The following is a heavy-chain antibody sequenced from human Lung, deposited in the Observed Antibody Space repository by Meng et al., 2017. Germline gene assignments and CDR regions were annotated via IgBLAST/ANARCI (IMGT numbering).Heavy chain of an antibody. CDR1: GGSFSDYY. Sequence: QVPLPPWGAGLLKPSEALSLTCVASGGSFSDYYGSWIRQPPGKGLEWIGETNHSGSTNYNPSLESRATISVDTSQNNLSLKLSSVTAADSAVYYCARGPTTMAHDFDYWGQGTLVTVSS. V-gene: IGHV4-34*01. D-gene: IGHD4-11*01. CDR3: ARGPTTMAHDFDY. J-gene: IGHJ4*02. CDR2: TNHSGST.